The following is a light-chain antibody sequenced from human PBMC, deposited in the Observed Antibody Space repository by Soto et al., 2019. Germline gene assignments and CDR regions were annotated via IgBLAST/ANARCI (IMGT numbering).Light chain of an antibody. Sequence: DIHMTQSPASLSASVGDRVSINCRASHSIGNYLNWYQQKPGQAPKLLIYAASRLQPGVPSRFSGSGSGTDFTLTITTLQPEDFATYFCQQSNIRAPFGQGTRLEIK. CDR3: QQSNIRAP. V-gene: IGKV1-39*01. J-gene: IGKJ5*01. CDR2: AAS. CDR1: HSIGNY.